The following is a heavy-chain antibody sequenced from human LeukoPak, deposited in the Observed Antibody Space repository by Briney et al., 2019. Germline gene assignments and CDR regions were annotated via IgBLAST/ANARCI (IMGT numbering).Heavy chain of an antibody. D-gene: IGHD6-13*01. V-gene: IGHV3-11*05. CDR3: AKGAAAGTISYNWFDP. Sequence: GGSLRLSCAASGFTFSDYYMSWIRQAPGKGLEWVSYISSSSSYTNYADSVKGRFTISRDNAKNSLYLQMNSLRAEDTAVYYCAKGAAAGTISYNWFDPWGQGTLVTVSS. CDR1: GFTFSDYY. CDR2: ISSSSSYT. J-gene: IGHJ5*02.